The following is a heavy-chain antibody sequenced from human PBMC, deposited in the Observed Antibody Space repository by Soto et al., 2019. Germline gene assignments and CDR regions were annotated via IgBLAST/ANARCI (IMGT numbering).Heavy chain of an antibody. CDR3: ARDLGSIAARAHRGWFDP. CDR1: GFTFSSYW. Sequence: EVQLVESGGGLVQPGGSLRLSCAASGFTFSSYWMHWVRQAPGKGLVWVSRINSDGSSTSYADSVKGRFTISRDNAKNTLYLQMNSLRAEDTAVYYCARDLGSIAARAHRGWFDPWGQGTLVTVSS. V-gene: IGHV3-74*01. J-gene: IGHJ5*02. CDR2: INSDGSST. D-gene: IGHD6-6*01.